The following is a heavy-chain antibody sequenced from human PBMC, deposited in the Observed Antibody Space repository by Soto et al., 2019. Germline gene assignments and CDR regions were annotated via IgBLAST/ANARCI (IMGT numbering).Heavy chain of an antibody. Sequence: SVKVSCKASGGTFSSYAISWVRQAPGQGLEWMGGIIPIFGTANYAQKFQGRVTITADKSTSTAYMELSSLRSEDTAVYYCASPSCSGGSCYSVWFDPWGQGTLVTVSS. V-gene: IGHV1-69*06. CDR2: IIPIFGTA. CDR1: GGTFSSYA. D-gene: IGHD2-15*01. J-gene: IGHJ5*02. CDR3: ASPSCSGGSCYSVWFDP.